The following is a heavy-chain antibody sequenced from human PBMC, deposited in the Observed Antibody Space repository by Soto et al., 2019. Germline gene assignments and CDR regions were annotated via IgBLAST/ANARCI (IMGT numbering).Heavy chain of an antibody. D-gene: IGHD2-2*01. J-gene: IGHJ6*02. CDR2: INPNSGGT. CDR1: GYTFTGYY. V-gene: IGHV1-2*02. Sequence: ASVKVSCKASGYTFTGYYMHWVRQAPGQGREWMGWINPNSGGTNYAQKFQGRVTMTRDTSISTAYMELSRLRSDDTAVYYCAIPIVVVPAAMTEDYGMDVWGQGXTVTVSS. CDR3: AIPIVVVPAAMTEDYGMDV.